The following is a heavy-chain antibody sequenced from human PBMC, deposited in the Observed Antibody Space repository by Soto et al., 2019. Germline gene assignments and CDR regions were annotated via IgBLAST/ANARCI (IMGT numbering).Heavy chain of an antibody. CDR3: AREGGYSGYEGGS. CDR2: IYYSGST. V-gene: IGHV4-39*07. J-gene: IGHJ5*02. Sequence: PSETLSLTCTVSGGSISTRSSYWGWIRQPPGKGLEWIGSIYYSGSTYYNPSLKSRVTISVDTSKNQFSLKLSSVTAADTAVYYCAREGGYSGYEGGSWCQGTLVTVSS. D-gene: IGHD5-12*01. CDR1: GGSISTRSSY.